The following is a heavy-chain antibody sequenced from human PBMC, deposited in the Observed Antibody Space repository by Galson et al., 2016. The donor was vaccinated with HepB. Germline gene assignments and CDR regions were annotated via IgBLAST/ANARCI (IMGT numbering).Heavy chain of an antibody. J-gene: IGHJ6*02. CDR1: GFTVGS. D-gene: IGHD3-10*01. Sequence: SLRLSCAASGFTVGSITWVRQAPGKGLEWVSVIYSGGSTYYTDSVKGRFTISRDNSKNTVYLQMNSLRAEDTAMYHCATKQEGITMIRGVTVDYYGMDVWGQGTTVTVSS. V-gene: IGHV3-53*01. CDR2: IYSGGST. CDR3: ATKQEGITMIRGVTVDYYGMDV.